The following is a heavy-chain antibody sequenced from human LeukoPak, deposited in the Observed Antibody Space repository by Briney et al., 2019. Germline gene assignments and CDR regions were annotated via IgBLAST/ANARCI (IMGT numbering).Heavy chain of an antibody. CDR3: TRSVRRGSIDY. CDR1: GYTFSSYD. CDR2: MNPNSGKT. Sequence: ASVKVSCKASGYTFSSYDINWVRQATGQGLEWMGWMNPNSGKTGYAQKFQGRVTMTRSSSISTAYMELSSLRSEDTAVYYCTRSVRRGSIDYWGPGTLVTVSS. J-gene: IGHJ4*02. V-gene: IGHV1-8*01. D-gene: IGHD5-12*01.